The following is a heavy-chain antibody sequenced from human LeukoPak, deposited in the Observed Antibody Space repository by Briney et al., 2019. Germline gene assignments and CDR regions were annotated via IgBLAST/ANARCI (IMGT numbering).Heavy chain of an antibody. V-gene: IGHV3-33*01. CDR1: GFTFSSYG. Sequence: PGGSLRLSCAASGFTFSSYGMHWVRQAPGKGLEWVAVIWYDGSNKYYADSVKGRFTISRDNSKNTLYLQMNSLRAEDTAVYYCARPAAASASDIWGQGTMVTVSS. J-gene: IGHJ3*02. CDR2: IWYDGSNK. CDR3: ARPAAASASDI. D-gene: IGHD2-2*01.